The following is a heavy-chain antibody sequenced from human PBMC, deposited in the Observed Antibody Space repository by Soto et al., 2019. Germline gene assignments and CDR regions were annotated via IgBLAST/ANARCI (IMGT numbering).Heavy chain of an antibody. CDR2: ITGTSAFL. D-gene: IGHD3-10*02. Sequence: GGSLRLSCAASGFVFNDFQLNWVRQAPGRGLEWLASITGTSAFLFYADSIKGRFTISRDNPKNFLFLQMDSLGPEDTAVYYCARDNLAVQGAFDHWGQGALVTVSS. J-gene: IGHJ4*02. CDR1: GFVFNDFQ. V-gene: IGHV3-21*01. CDR3: ARDNLAVQGAFDH.